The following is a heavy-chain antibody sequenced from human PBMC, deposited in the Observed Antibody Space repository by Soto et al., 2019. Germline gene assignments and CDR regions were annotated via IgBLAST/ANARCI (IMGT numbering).Heavy chain of an antibody. CDR2: ISGYNGNT. CDR3: ARGGSSWSAEYYQH. D-gene: IGHD6-13*01. J-gene: IGHJ1*01. Sequence: QVQLVQSGAEVKKPGASVKVSCKASGYTFSNYGISWVRQAPGQGPEWMGWISGYNGNTNNAQTLQGRVTMTTDTSTSTAYMELRSLRADDTAIYYCARGGSSWSAEYYQHWGQGTLVIVSS. V-gene: IGHV1-18*01. CDR1: GYTFSNYG.